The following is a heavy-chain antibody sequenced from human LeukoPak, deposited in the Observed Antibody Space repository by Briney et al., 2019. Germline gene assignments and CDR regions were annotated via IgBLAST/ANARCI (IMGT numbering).Heavy chain of an antibody. V-gene: IGHV1-2*06. CDR2: INSNNGAT. D-gene: IGHD1-26*01. Sequence: ASVKVSCKASEYIFTVYYMHWVRQAPGQGLEWMGRINSNNGATNYAQKFQGRVTITGDTSISTAYMELSSLRSDDTAVYYCTRESGSYHGNDYWGQGTLVTVSS. CDR1: EYIFTVYY. J-gene: IGHJ4*02. CDR3: TRESGSYHGNDY.